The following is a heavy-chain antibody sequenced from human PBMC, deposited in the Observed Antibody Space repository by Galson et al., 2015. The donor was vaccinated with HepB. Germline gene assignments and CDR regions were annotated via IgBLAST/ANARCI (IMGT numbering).Heavy chain of an antibody. CDR3: ARVAFSSWYRYFDY. V-gene: IGHV3-66*02. Sequence: LRLSCAASGFTVSSNYMSWVRQAPGKGLEWVSVIYSGGSTYYADSVKGRFTISRDNSKNTLYLQMNSLRTEDTAVYYCARVAFSSWYRYFDYWGQGTLVTVSS. CDR1: GFTVSSNY. D-gene: IGHD6-13*01. J-gene: IGHJ4*02. CDR2: IYSGGST.